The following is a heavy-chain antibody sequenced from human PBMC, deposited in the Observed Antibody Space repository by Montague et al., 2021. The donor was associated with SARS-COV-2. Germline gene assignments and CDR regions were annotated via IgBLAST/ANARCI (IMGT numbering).Heavy chain of an antibody. CDR1: GFSLTTDGMC. CDR2: FDHSGNT. D-gene: IGHD3-16*01. J-gene: IGHJ2*01. V-gene: IGHV4-61*08. CDR3: AREFRIELWQTTWYFGL. Sequence: LVTPTQTLTLTCTFSGFSLTTDGMCVSWIRQPPGKGLEWIGNFDHSGNTKYNPSLKSRATISVDTSKNQFALRLSSVTAADTAVYYCAREFRIELWQTTWYFGLWGRGALVTVPS.